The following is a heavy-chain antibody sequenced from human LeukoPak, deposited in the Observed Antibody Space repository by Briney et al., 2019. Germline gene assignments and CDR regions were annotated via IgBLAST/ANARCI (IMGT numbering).Heavy chain of an antibody. CDR3: VRGYYGSGSHCCHMDV. CDR2: IYYSGRT. D-gene: IGHD3-10*01. Sequence: SETLSLTCTVSGGSISSYYWSWIRQPPGKGLEWIGYIYYSGRTNYNPSLKSRVTISVDTSKNQFSLKLSSVTAADTAVYYCVRGYYGSGSHCCHMDVWGKGTTITVS. CDR1: GGSISSYY. J-gene: IGHJ6*03. V-gene: IGHV4-59*12.